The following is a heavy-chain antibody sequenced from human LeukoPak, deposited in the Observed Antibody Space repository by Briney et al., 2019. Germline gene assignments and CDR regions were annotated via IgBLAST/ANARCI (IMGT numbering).Heavy chain of an antibody. Sequence: PGGSLRLSCAASGFTFSSYAMSWVRQAPGKRLEWVSTISGSGGSTYYADSVKGRFTISRDNSKNTLYLQMNSLRAEDTAVYYCAKGRRGYDSFDYWGQGTLVTVSS. V-gene: IGHV3-23*01. CDR3: AKGRRGYDSFDY. J-gene: IGHJ4*02. CDR2: ISGSGGST. D-gene: IGHD5-12*01. CDR1: GFTFSSYA.